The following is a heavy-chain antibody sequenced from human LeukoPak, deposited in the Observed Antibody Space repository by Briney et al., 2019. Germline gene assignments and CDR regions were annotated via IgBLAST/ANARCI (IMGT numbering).Heavy chain of an antibody. CDR3: ARRRTVRGVIDY. CDR1: GFTVSSNS. J-gene: IGHJ4*02. Sequence: PGGSLRLSCTVSGFTVSSNSMSWIRQPPGKGLEWIGEINHSGSTNYNPSLKSRVTISVDTSKNQFSLKLSSVTAADTAVYYCARRRTVRGVIDYWGQGTLVTVSS. V-gene: IGHV4-34*01. CDR2: INHSGST. D-gene: IGHD3-10*01.